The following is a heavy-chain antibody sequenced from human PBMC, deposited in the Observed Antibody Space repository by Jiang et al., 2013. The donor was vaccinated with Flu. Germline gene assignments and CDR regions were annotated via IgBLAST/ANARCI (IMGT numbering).Heavy chain of an antibody. V-gene: IGHV4-4*02. J-gene: IGHJ3*02. D-gene: IGHD3-10*01. CDR1: GGSISSSNW. CDR2: IYHSGNT. CDR3: ARDTHGSGREAFDI. Sequence: SGSGLVKPSGTLSLTCAVSGGSISSSNWWSWVRQPPGKGLEWIGEIYHSGNTNYNPSLKSRVTISVDKSKNQFSLKLSSVTAADTAMYYCARDTHGSGREAFDIWGQGTMVTVSS.